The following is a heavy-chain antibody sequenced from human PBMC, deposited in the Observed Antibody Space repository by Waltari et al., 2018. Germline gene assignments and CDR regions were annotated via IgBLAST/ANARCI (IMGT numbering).Heavy chain of an antibody. V-gene: IGHV4-59*01. CDR2: IYDSGDT. CDR1: SGSMKGSL. J-gene: IGHJ6*02. CDR3: ARGLGGDHESGYFDYRLDV. Sequence: QEQLQETGPGLVKSSETLSLTCSVSSGSMKGSLWTWVRLSPGKGLEWIGHIYDSGDTKFNPALKSRVSMSVDTSRGRFSLTLTSVSSADTALYFCARGLGGDHESGYFDYRLDVWGQGTTVTVSS. D-gene: IGHD3-9*01.